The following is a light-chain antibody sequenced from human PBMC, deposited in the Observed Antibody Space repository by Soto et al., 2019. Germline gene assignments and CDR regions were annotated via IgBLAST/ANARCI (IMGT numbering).Light chain of an antibody. CDR2: DVS. Sequence: QSALTQPASVSGSPGQSITISCTGTSSDVGGYNYVSWYQQHPAKAPKVMIYDVSNRPSGVSNRFSGSKSGNTASLTISGLQAEDEADCYCYSYTSSSTYVFGTGNKVTV. CDR1: SSDVGGYNY. J-gene: IGLJ1*01. CDR3: YSYTSSSTYV. V-gene: IGLV2-14*03.